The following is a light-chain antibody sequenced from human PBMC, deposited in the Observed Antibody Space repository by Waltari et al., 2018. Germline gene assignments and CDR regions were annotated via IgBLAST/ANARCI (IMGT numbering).Light chain of an antibody. Sequence: DIQMTQSPSSLSASVGDRVTITCRASQGTSTYLAWYQQKPGKVPQLLIYDASTLQSGVPSRFSGGGSGTDFTLTISSLRPEDVATYYCQKYTSAPATFGQGTKLEIK. CDR2: DAS. V-gene: IGKV1-27*01. J-gene: IGKJ2*01. CDR1: QGTSTY. CDR3: QKYTSAPAT.